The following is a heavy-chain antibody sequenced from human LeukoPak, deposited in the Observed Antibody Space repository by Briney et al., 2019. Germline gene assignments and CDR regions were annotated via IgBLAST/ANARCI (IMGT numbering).Heavy chain of an antibody. V-gene: IGHV4-59*08. J-gene: IGHJ4*02. Sequence: SETLSLTCTVSGGSISSYYWSWIRQPPGKGLEWIGYIYYSGSTDYNPSLKSRVTISVDTSKNQFSLKLSSVTAADTAVYYCARRGSLGYSYGPYYFDYWGQGTLVTVSS. CDR3: ARRGSLGYSYGPYYFDY. CDR2: IYYSGST. D-gene: IGHD5-18*01. CDR1: GGSISSYY.